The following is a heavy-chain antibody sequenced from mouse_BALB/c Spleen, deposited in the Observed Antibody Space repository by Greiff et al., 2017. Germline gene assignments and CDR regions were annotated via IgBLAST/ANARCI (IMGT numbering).Heavy chain of an antibody. Sequence: EVKLVESGGGLVKPGGSLKLSCAASGFTFSDYYMYWVRQTPEKRLEWVATISDGGSYTYYPDSVKGRFTISRDNAKNNLYLQMSSLKSEDTAMYYCARDGNSMDYWGQGTSVTVSS. CDR3: ARDGNSMDY. V-gene: IGHV5-4*02. CDR1: GFTFSDYY. CDR2: ISDGGSYT. J-gene: IGHJ4*01. D-gene: IGHD2-1*01.